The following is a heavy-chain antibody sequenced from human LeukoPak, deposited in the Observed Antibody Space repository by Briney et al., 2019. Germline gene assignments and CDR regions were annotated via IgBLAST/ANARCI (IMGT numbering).Heavy chain of an antibody. CDR1: GFTFSDYI. CDR3: SRDGGEGGNSAFDI. CDR2: IRRGANSYTT. V-gene: IGHV3-72*01. D-gene: IGHD3-16*01. Sequence: GRSLRLSCAASGFTFSDYILDWVRQAPGRGLEWVGRIRRGANSYTTEYAASVKGRFTISRDDSKNSLYLRMNSLKTEDTAVYHCSRDGGEGGNSAFDIWGQGTMVTVSS. J-gene: IGHJ3*02.